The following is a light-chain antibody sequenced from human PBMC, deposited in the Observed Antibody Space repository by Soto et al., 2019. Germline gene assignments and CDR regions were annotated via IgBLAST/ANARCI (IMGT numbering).Light chain of an antibody. CDR1: QSLLYTSNNKNY. CDR2: WAS. CDR3: QQYYTTPLT. Sequence: DVVMTQSPDSLAVSLGERATINCKSSQSLLYTSNNKNYLSWYQQKPGQPPKLLISWASTRESGVTDRFSGSGSGTDFTLAINSLQAEDAAVYYCQQYYTTPLTFGGGTKVDIK. J-gene: IGKJ4*01. V-gene: IGKV4-1*01.